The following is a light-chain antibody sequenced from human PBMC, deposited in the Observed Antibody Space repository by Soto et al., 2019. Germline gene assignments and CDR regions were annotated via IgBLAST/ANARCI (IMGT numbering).Light chain of an antibody. V-gene: IGKV3-15*01. J-gene: IGKJ4*01. Sequence: EIVMTQSPATLSVSPGETATYSYRASQSVSSDFAWYQQKPGQPPRLLIYGASTRATGIPASFSGSGSGTEFTLSISSLQSEEFAFYYCQQYSSWTLTFGGGP. CDR3: QQYSSWTLT. CDR2: GAS. CDR1: QSVSSD.